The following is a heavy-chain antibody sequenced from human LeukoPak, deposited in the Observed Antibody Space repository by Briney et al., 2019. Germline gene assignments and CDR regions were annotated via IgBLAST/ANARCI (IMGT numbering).Heavy chain of an antibody. J-gene: IGHJ4*02. D-gene: IGHD3-22*01. CDR3: ARGYYDSSGYFYFDY. CDR1: GGSISSSSYY. Sequence: SETLSLTCTVSGGSISSSSYYWGWIRQPPGKGLAWIGSIYYSGSTYYNPSLKSRVTISVDTSKNQSSLKLSSVTAADTAVYYCARGYYDSSGYFYFDYWGQGTLVTVSS. V-gene: IGHV4-39*01. CDR2: IYYSGST.